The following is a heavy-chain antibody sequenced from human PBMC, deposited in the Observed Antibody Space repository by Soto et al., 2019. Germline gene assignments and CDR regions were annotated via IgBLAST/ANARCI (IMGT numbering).Heavy chain of an antibody. V-gene: IGHV1-69*13. J-gene: IGHJ6*02. Sequence: GASLKVPCKPSGGTFSSNAISWVRQAPGQGLEGMGGVIPIFGTANYAQKFQGRVTITADESTSTAYMELSSLRSEDTAVYYCARGRLLWFGELLSQARDGMDVWGQGTTVTVSS. D-gene: IGHD3-10*01. CDR2: VIPIFGTA. CDR3: ARGRLLWFGELLSQARDGMDV. CDR1: GGTFSSNA.